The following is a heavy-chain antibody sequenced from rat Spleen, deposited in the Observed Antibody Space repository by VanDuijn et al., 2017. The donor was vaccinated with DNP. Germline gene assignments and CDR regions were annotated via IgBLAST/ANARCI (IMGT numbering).Heavy chain of an antibody. CDR3: TTESTYYGYFDY. Sequence: EVQLVESGGGLVQPERSLKLSCAASGFTLSDFYMAWVRQAPKKGLEWVATISYDGSSTYYRDSMKGRFTISRDNAKSSLYLQMDSLRSEDTATYYCTTESTYYGYFDYWGQGVMVPVSS. CDR2: ISYDGSST. CDR1: GFTLSDFY. J-gene: IGHJ2*01. D-gene: IGHD1-9*01. V-gene: IGHV5-20*01.